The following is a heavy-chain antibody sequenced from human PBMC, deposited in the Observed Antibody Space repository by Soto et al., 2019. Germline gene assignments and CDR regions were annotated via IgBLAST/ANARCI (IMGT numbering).Heavy chain of an antibody. Sequence: PSETQSLTCAVSGGSISSSNWWSWVRQPPGKGLEWIGEIYHSGSTYYNPSLKSRVTISVDRSKNQFSLKLSSVTAADTAVYYCARAGDSSGPVALGYWGQGTLVTVSS. CDR2: IYHSGST. J-gene: IGHJ4*02. D-gene: IGHD6-19*01. CDR3: ARAGDSSGPVALGY. V-gene: IGHV4-4*02. CDR1: GGSISSSNW.